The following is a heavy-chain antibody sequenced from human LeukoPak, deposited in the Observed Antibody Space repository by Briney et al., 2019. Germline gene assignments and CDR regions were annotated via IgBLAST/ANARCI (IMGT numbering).Heavy chain of an antibody. CDR1: GFTFSSNW. CDR3: TTRGGWELPGGFDY. CDR2: INEDGSTT. V-gene: IGHV3-74*01. J-gene: IGHJ4*02. Sequence: RGSLRLSCAASGFTFSSNWMHWVRQAPGKGLVWVSRINEDGSTTNYADSVKGRSTIFRDDAKNTLYLQMNSLKTEDTAVYYCTTRGGWELPGGFDYWGQGTLVTVSS. D-gene: IGHD1-26*01.